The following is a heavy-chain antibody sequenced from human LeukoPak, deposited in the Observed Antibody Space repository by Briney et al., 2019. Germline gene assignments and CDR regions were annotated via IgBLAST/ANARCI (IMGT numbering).Heavy chain of an antibody. D-gene: IGHD6-19*01. J-gene: IGHJ4*02. V-gene: IGHV3-9*03. Sequence: GRSLRLSCAASGFTFDDYAMHWVRQAPGKGLEWVSGISWNSGSIGYADSVKGRFTISRDNAKNSLYLQMNSLRAEDMALYYCAKDIRGYSSGCIAYWGQGTLVTVSS. CDR3: AKDIRGYSSGCIAY. CDR2: ISWNSGSI. CDR1: GFTFDDYA.